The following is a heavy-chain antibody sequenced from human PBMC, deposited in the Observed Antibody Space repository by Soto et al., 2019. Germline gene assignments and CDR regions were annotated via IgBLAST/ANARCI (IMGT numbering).Heavy chain of an antibody. V-gene: IGHV1-18*01. J-gene: IGHJ5*01. Sequence: QVQLGQSGAEVKKPGASVKVSCKASGFTFTSYGISWVRQAPGQGLEWMGWISAHNGNTNYAQKLQGRVTMASDTSTSTAYMELRSLRSDDTAVYYCARERQVGATTPWLDSWGQGTLVTVSS. CDR3: ARERQVGATTPWLDS. CDR2: ISAHNGNT. CDR1: GFTFTSYG. D-gene: IGHD1-26*01.